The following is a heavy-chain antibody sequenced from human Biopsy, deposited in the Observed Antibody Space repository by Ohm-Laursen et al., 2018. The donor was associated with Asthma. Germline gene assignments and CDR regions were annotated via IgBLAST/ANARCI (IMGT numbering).Heavy chain of an antibody. CDR1: GFTFDDYA. CDR2: VSWNSGSI. D-gene: IGHD3-22*01. J-gene: IGHJ4*02. Sequence: SLRLSCAASGFTFDDYAMHWVRQAPGKGLEWVSGVSWNSGSIDYADSVKGRFTISRDKAKNTLYLQMNSLRAEDTAVYYCAKARIHHFYDSSGYYQHDWGQGTLVTVSS. CDR3: AKARIHHFYDSSGYYQHD. V-gene: IGHV3-9*01.